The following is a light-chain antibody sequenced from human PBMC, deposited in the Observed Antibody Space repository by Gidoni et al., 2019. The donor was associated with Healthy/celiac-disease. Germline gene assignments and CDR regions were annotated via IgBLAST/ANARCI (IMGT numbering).Light chain of an antibody. CDR3: QQYYSTPPT. V-gene: IGKV4-1*01. CDR1: QSVLYSSNNKNY. Sequence: VMTQPPHALAVSLGERATINCKSSQSVLYSSNNKNYLAWYQQQPGQPPKLLIYWASTQESGVPDRFSRSGSGTDFTLTICSLQAEDVAVYYCQQYYSTPPTFGGGTKVEIK. J-gene: IGKJ4*01. CDR2: WAS.